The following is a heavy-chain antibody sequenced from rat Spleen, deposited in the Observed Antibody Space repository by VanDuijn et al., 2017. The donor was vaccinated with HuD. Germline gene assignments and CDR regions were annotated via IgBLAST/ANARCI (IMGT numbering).Heavy chain of an antibody. CDR1: GFTFSDYY. J-gene: IGHJ4*01. CDR3: ARYYEGYVMDV. CDR2: ISYDGSST. D-gene: IGHD1-12*01. V-gene: IGHV5-7*01. Sequence: EVQLVESDGGLVQPGRSLKLSCAASGFTFSDYYMAWVRQAPTKGLEWVATISYDGSSTYYRDSVKGRFTISRDNAKSTLYLQMDSLRSEDTATYYCARYYEGYVMDVWGQGASVTVSS.